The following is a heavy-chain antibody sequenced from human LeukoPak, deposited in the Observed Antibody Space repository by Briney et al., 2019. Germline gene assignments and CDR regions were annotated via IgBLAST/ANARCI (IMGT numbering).Heavy chain of an antibody. D-gene: IGHD5-18*01. CDR1: GFTFSSYA. V-gene: IGHV3-23*01. CDR3: AKVGYFFGYLYYFDN. J-gene: IGHJ4*02. Sequence: GGSLRLSCAASGFTFSSYAMHWVRQAPGKGLEWVSVMSGNGGNTHYADAVKGRFTISRDNSKNTLYLQMNSLRAEDTAVYYCAKVGYFFGYLYYFDNWGQGTLVTVSS. CDR2: MSGNGGNT.